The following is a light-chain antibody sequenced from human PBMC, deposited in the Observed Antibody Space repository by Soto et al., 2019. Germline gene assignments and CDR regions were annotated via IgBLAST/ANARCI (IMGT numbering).Light chain of an antibody. CDR3: QQYNKWPYT. V-gene: IGKV3-15*01. Sequence: IVMTQFPATLSVSPGERAALSCWASQSVSSSFAWYQQKPGQAPRLLIYGASTRATGVPARFSGSGSGTEFTLTISSLQSEDFAVYYCQQYNKWPYTFGQGTRLEIK. J-gene: IGKJ5*01. CDR2: GAS. CDR1: QSVSSS.